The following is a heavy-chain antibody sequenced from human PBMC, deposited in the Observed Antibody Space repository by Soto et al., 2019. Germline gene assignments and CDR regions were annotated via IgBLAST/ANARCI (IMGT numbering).Heavy chain of an antibody. CDR1: GASITSGNYY. D-gene: IGHD3-10*01. CDR3: ARDGHGVSYYYYAMDV. J-gene: IGHJ6*02. Sequence: SETLSLTCTVSGASITSGNYYWNWIRQHPGKGLEWIGYIYYSGRTYYNPSLKRRITMSVDTSKNQFSLKLSSVTAADTAVYYCARDGHGVSYYYYAMDVWGQGTTVTVSS. V-gene: IGHV4-31*03. CDR2: IYYSGRT.